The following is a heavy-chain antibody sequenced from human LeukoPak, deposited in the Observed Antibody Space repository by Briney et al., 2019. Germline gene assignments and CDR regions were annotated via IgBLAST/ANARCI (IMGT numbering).Heavy chain of an antibody. J-gene: IGHJ4*02. D-gene: IGHD3-22*01. CDR3: ARMYDSSGYYYPFDY. CDR1: GVSISSSSYY. CDR2: INHSGST. V-gene: IGHV4-39*07. Sequence: SETLSLTCTVSGVSISSSSYYWVWIRQPPGKGLEWIGEINHSGSTNYNPSLKSRVTISVDTSKNQFSLKLSSVTAADTAVYYCARMYDSSGYYYPFDYWGQGTLVTVSS.